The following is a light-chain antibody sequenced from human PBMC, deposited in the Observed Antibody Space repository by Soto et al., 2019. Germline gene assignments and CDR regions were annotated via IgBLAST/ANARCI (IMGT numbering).Light chain of an antibody. V-gene: IGLV2-23*01. CDR3: CSYAGSRNYV. CDR1: SSDVGSYNL. J-gene: IGLJ1*01. Sequence: QSVLTQPASVSGSPGQSITISCTGTSSDVGSYNLVSWYQQHPGKAPKLMIYEGSKRPSGVSNRFSGSKSGNTASLTISGLQAEDEADYYCCSYAGSRNYVFGTGTMVTVL. CDR2: EGS.